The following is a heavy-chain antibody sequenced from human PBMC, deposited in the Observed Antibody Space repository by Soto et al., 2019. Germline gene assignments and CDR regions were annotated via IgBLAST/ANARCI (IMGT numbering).Heavy chain of an antibody. Sequence: ASVKVSCKASGYTFTSYYMHWVRQAPGQGLEWMGIINPSGGSTSYAQKFQGRVTMTRDTSTSTVYMELSSLRSEDTAVCYCARSIWFGELSTFYGMDVWGQGTTVTVSS. V-gene: IGHV1-46*01. CDR2: INPSGGST. D-gene: IGHD3-10*01. CDR1: GYTFTSYY. J-gene: IGHJ6*02. CDR3: ARSIWFGELSTFYGMDV.